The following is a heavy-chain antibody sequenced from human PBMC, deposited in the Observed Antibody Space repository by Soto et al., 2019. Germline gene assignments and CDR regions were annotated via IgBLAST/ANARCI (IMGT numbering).Heavy chain of an antibody. CDR2: IRVGGESK. Sequence: DVQLLQSGGGLVQPGGSLRVSCAASGFSVSSYSMTWVRQAPGTGLSYVAGIRVGGESKFYADSVKGRFTVSRDNAKNILYLQIDSLRVDDTGIYYCSRWDGYGDYWGQGTLVTVSS. CDR1: GFSVSSYS. V-gene: IGHV3-23*01. J-gene: IGHJ4*02. CDR3: SRWDGYGDY. D-gene: IGHD3-16*01.